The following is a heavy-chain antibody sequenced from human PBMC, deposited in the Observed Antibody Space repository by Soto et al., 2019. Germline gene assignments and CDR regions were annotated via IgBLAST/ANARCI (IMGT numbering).Heavy chain of an antibody. J-gene: IGHJ5*02. CDR2: IYYSEST. Sequence: SETLSLTCTVSGGSISSYYWSWIRQPPGKGLEWIGYIYYSESTNYNPSLKSRVTISVDTSKNQFSLKLSSVTAADTAVYYCARDLIIGYCSSTSCNEVFDPWGQGTLVTVSS. V-gene: IGHV4-59*01. D-gene: IGHD2-2*01. CDR3: ARDLIIGYCSSTSCNEVFDP. CDR1: GGSISSYY.